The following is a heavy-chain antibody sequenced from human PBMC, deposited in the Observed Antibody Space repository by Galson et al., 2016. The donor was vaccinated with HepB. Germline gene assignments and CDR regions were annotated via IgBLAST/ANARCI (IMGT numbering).Heavy chain of an antibody. CDR3: ARAMAARLGIDY. CDR1: GASVNTGGFS. CDR2: IYRDRSN. D-gene: IGHD6-6*01. J-gene: IGHJ4*02. V-gene: IGHV4-30-2*01. Sequence: TLSLTCAVSGASVNTGGFSWIWVRQPPGKGLEWIGNIYRDRSNYYNPSLQSRVTISIDRSSNQFSLSLTSVTAADTALYYCARAMAARLGIDYWGQGTLVAVSS.